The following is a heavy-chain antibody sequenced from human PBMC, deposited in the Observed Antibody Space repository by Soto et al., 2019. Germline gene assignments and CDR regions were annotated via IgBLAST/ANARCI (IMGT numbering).Heavy chain of an antibody. V-gene: IGHV3-30*18. CDR2: ISYDLTNK. CDR3: AKDLRIAVAGTDYFDS. J-gene: IGHJ4*02. CDR1: GFSFSSYG. D-gene: IGHD6-19*01. Sequence: PGGSLRLSCAASGFSFSSYGMHWVRQAPGKGLEWVAVISYDLTNKYYADSVKGRFTISRDNSKNTLYLQMNSLRAEDTAVYYCAKDLRIAVAGTDYFDSWGQGTLVTVSS.